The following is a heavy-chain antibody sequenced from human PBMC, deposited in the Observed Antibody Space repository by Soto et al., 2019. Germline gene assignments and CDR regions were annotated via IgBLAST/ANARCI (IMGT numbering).Heavy chain of an antibody. CDR3: ARGKPSGYRFGRRNFFYYGLDV. CDR2: VHPSGST. J-gene: IGHJ6*02. D-gene: IGHD5-18*01. Sequence: SETLSLTCAVFSASLGDHYRAWLRQYADKGLEWVGKVHPSGSTDYNPSLKSRLTLSLDTSKNQFSLKVDSVTAADTAVYFCARGKPSGYRFGRRNFFYYGLDVWGPGTTV. V-gene: IGHV4-34*01. CDR1: SASLGDHY.